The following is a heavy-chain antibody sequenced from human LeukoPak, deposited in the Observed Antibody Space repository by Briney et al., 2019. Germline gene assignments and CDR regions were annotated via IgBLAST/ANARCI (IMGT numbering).Heavy chain of an antibody. CDR1: GYTFTSYG. J-gene: IGHJ6*04. CDR3: ARLHYYGSGSYEYYGMDV. V-gene: IGHV1-18*04. Sequence: ASVKVSCKASGYTFTSYGISWVRQAPGQGLEWMGWISAYNGNTNYAQMLQGRVTMTTDTSTSTAYMELRSLRSDDTAVYYCARLHYYGSGSYEYYGMDVWGKGTTVTVSS. CDR2: ISAYNGNT. D-gene: IGHD3-10*01.